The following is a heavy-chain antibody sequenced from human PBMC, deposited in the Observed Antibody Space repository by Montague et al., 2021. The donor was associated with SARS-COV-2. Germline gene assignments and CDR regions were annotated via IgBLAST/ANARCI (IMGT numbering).Heavy chain of an antibody. CDR1: GGSMSGYN. D-gene: IGHD2-21*01. CDR2: MYNSENT. J-gene: IGHJ6*02. CDR3: ARGINSAGSYYYHLDV. Sequence: SETLSLTCNVAGGSMSGYNWSWIRQPLGKGLQWIGSMYNSENTSYNPSLKSRVTISVDTSKKQFSLRLSSVTAADTAVYFCARGINSAGSYYYHLDVWGQGTTVTVSS. V-gene: IGHV4-59*01.